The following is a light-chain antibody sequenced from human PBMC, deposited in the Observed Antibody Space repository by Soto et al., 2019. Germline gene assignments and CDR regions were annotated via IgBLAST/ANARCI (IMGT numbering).Light chain of an antibody. CDR2: VVS. Sequence: SALTQPRSVSRAPGQSVPLSFTGTSTEVGGYNYFSLYQQPPGKVPKLMLYVVSKRPSGVPVRFSGSKSGNTASLTIFGFQAEDEADYYCCSYAGRDTLYVFGSGTKVTVL. J-gene: IGLJ1*01. CDR3: CSYAGRDTLYV. V-gene: IGLV2-11*01. CDR1: STEVGGYNY.